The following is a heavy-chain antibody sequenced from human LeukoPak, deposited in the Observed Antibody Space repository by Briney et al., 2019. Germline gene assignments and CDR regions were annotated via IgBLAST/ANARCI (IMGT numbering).Heavy chain of an antibody. V-gene: IGHV4-34*01. J-gene: IGHJ4*02. CDR3: ARDQLIQKGFDY. CDR2: INHSGST. D-gene: IGHD2-8*01. Sequence: PSETLSLTCAVYGGSFSGYYWSWIRQPPGKGLEWIGEINHSGSTNYNPSLKSRVTISVGTSKNQFSLKLSSVTAADTAVYYCARDQLIQKGFDYWGQGTLVTVSS. CDR1: GGSFSGYY.